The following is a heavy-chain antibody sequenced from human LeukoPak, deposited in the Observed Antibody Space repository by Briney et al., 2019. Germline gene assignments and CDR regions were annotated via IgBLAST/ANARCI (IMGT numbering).Heavy chain of an antibody. CDR1: GGTFSSYA. V-gene: IGHV1-69*05. CDR2: IIPIFGTA. CDR3: ARGYHGSGSLTTFDY. J-gene: IGHJ4*02. Sequence: ASVKVSCKASGGTFSSYAISWVRQAPGQGLEWMGGIIPIFGTANYAQKFQDRATLTRDTSTSTVYMELSSLRFQDTAVYYCARGYHGSGSLTTFDYWGQGTLVTVSS. D-gene: IGHD3-10*01.